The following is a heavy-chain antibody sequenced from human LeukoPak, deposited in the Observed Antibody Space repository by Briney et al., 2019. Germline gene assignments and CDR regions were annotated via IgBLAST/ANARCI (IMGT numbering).Heavy chain of an antibody. CDR2: ISGSGDGT. CDR3: AKAGEQQWLRMHFDN. D-gene: IGHD5-18*01. V-gene: IGHV3-23*01. J-gene: IGHJ4*02. Sequence: GGSLRLSCAASAFTFSNYAMNWVRQAPGKGLEWVSVISGSGDGTYYADSVKGRFTIFRDNSKNTLYLQMKSLRAEDTAVYYCAKAGEQQWLRMHFDNWGQGTLVTVSS. CDR1: AFTFSNYA.